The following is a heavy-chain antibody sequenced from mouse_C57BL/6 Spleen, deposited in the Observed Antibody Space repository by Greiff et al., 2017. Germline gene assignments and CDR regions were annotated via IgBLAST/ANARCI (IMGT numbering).Heavy chain of an antibody. CDR3: ARKDDYGSSYWYFDV. Sequence: QVQLQQPGAELVKPGASVKLSCKASGYTFTSYWMHWVKQRPGQGLEWIGRIHPNSGSTNYNEKFKSKATLTVDKSSSTAYMQLSSLTSEDSAVYYCARKDDYGSSYWYFDVWGTGTTVTVSS. CDR1: GYTFTSYW. CDR2: IHPNSGST. J-gene: IGHJ1*03. D-gene: IGHD1-1*01. V-gene: IGHV1-64*01.